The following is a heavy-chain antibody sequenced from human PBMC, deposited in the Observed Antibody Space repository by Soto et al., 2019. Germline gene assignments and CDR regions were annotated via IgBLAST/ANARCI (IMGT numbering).Heavy chain of an antibody. CDR1: GGSISSYY. J-gene: IGHJ4*02. CDR2: IYYSGST. Sequence: SETLSLTCTVSGGSISSYYWSWLRQPPGKGLEWIGYIYYSGSTNYNPSLKSRVTISVDTSKNQFSLKLSSVTAADTAVYYCARGKDYGDYFDYWGQGTLVTVSS. D-gene: IGHD4-17*01. CDR3: ARGKDYGDYFDY. V-gene: IGHV4-59*01.